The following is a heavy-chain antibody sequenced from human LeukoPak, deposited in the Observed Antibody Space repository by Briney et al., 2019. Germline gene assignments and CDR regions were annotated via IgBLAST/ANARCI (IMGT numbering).Heavy chain of an antibody. Sequence: PSETLSLTCSVSGGSFSTHYWTWIRQPPGKGLEYIGYGYYTGSTNYNPSLQSRVAISIDTSKNQFSLKLRSVTAADTAVYFCARIDGDLLDSWGQGTLVAVSS. CDR1: GGSFSTHY. CDR3: ARIDGDLLDS. V-gene: IGHV4-59*08. J-gene: IGHJ4*02. CDR2: GYYTGST. D-gene: IGHD4-17*01.